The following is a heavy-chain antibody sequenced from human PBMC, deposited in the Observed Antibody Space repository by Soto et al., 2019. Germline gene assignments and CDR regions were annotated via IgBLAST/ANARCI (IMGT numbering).Heavy chain of an antibody. J-gene: IGHJ6*02. D-gene: IGHD3-16*01. V-gene: IGHV1-2*04. CDR2: INPNSGGT. CDR3: ARDLGFYYYSVMDV. Sequence: ASVKVSCKASGYTFTGYYMHWVRQAPGQGLEWMGWINPNSGGTNYAQKFQGWVTMTRDTSISTAYMELSRLRSDDTAVYFCARDLGFYYYSVMDVWGHGTTVTVSS. CDR1: GYTFTGYY.